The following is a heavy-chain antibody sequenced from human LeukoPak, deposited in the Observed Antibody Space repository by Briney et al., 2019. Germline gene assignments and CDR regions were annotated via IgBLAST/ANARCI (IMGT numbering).Heavy chain of an antibody. D-gene: IGHD3-3*01. CDR1: GFSLSTRSAR. J-gene: IGHJ4*02. CDR2: IYGDDDK. Sequence: SGPTLVNPTQTLTLTCTFSGFSLSTRSARVVWVRQPPGKALECLALIYGDDDKRYSPSLKSRLTITKDNSKNQVVLTMTNMDPVDTATYYCAHSLDDQESFDYWGQGALVTVSS. CDR3: AHSLDDQESFDY. V-gene: IGHV2-5*02.